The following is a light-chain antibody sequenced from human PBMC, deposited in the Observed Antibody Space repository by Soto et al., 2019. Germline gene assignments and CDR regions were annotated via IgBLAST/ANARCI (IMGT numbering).Light chain of an antibody. V-gene: IGKV3-20*01. CDR3: QQGST. CDR2: GAS. J-gene: IGKJ2*01. CDR1: QSVSSSY. Sequence: EIVLTQSPGTLSLSLGERATLSCRASQSVSSSYLAWYQQKPGQAPRLLIYGASSRATGIPDRFSGSGSGTDFTLTISRLEPEDFAVYYCQQGSTFGQGTKLEIK.